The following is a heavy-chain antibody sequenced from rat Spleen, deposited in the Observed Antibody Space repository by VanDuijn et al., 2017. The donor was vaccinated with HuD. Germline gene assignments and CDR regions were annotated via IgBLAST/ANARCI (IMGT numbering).Heavy chain of an antibody. D-gene: IGHD1-10*01. Sequence: EVQLQESGPGLVKPSQSLSLTCSVTGYSIPSSYRWNWIRKFPGNKLEWMGYINSAGSTNYNPSLKSRISITRDTSRNQFFLQVNSVTTEDTATYYCARDNNYKAYWGQGVMVTVSS. V-gene: IGHV3-3*01. J-gene: IGHJ2*01. CDR2: INSAGST. CDR3: ARDNNYKAY. CDR1: GYSIPSSYR.